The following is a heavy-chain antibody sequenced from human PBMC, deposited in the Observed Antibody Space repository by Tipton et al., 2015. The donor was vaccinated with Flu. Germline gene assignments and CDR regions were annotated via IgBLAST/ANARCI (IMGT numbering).Heavy chain of an antibody. J-gene: IGHJ5*02. CDR1: GGSISSRNW. CDR3: ASGEIDHDSGAYYPHWFDP. V-gene: IGHV4-4*02. CDR2: IYHSGST. D-gene: IGHD3-22*01. Sequence: TLSLTCAVSGGSISSRNWWSWVRQPPGKGLEWIGEIYHSGSTNYNPSLKSRVTISVDKSKNQFSLKLSSVTAADTAVYYCASGEIDHDSGAYYPHWFDPWGQGTLVTVSS.